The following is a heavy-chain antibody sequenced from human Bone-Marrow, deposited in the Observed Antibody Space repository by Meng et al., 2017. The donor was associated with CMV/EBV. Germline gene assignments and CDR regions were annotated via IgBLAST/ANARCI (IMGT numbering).Heavy chain of an antibody. Sequence: ASVKVSCKASGYTFTGYYMHWVRQAPGQGLDWMGWINPNSGGTNYAKKFQGRVTMTRDTSISTDYMGLSRLRSDDTAVYYCARVIPYSSSSLPRDAFDIWGQGTMVTVSS. D-gene: IGHD6-6*01. CDR1: GYTFTGYY. CDR2: INPNSGGT. V-gene: IGHV1-2*02. CDR3: ARVIPYSSSSLPRDAFDI. J-gene: IGHJ3*02.